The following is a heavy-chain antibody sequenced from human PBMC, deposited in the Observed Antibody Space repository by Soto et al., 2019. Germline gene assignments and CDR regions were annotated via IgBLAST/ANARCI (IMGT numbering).Heavy chain of an antibody. D-gene: IGHD4-17*01. CDR3: ARDHYGDYEPGGSYYGMDV. V-gene: IGHV3-48*02. Sequence: GGSLRLSCAASGFTFSSYSMNWVRQAPGKGLEWVSYISSSSSTIYYADSVKGRFTISRDNAKNSLYLQMNSLGDEDTAVYYCARDHYGDYEPGGSYYGMDVWGQGTTVTVSS. CDR2: ISSSSSTI. J-gene: IGHJ6*02. CDR1: GFTFSSYS.